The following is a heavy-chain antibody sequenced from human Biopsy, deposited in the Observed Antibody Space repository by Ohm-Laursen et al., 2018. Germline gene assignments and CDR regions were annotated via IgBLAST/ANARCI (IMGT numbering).Heavy chain of an antibody. CDR1: GFTFSDYY. V-gene: IGHV3-11*01. CDR2: ISSGGSTI. D-gene: IGHD3-16*01. J-gene: IGHJ4*01. Sequence: SLRLSCAVSGFTFSDYYTSWIRQTPGKGLEWVSHISSGGSTIFHADSVKGRFTISRDDAKGSLYLQMTNLRAEDTAVYYCGRSYGIMAAPVHLWGQGTLVTASS. CDR3: GRSYGIMAAPVHL.